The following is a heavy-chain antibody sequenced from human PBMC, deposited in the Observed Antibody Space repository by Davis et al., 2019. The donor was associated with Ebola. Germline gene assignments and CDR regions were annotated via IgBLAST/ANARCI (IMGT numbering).Heavy chain of an antibody. CDR1: GFTFSSYG. V-gene: IGHV3-30*18. D-gene: IGHD3-16*01. CDR3: AKDPVGGSVASGGDY. J-gene: IGHJ4*02. Sequence: PGGSLRLSCAASGFTFSSYGMHWVRQAPGKGLEWVAVISYDGSNKYYADSVKGRFTISRDNSKNTLYLQMNSLRAEDTAVYYCAKDPVGGSVASGGDYWGQGTLVTVSS. CDR2: ISYDGSNK.